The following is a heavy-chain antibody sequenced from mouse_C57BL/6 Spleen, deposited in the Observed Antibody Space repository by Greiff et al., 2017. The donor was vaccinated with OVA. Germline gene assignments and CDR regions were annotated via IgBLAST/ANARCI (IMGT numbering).Heavy chain of an antibody. CDR2: INPNNGGT. CDR3: ARGNYYGSSYGEGFAY. J-gene: IGHJ3*01. Sequence: VQLKQSGPELVKPGASVKIPCKASGYTFTDYNMDWVKQSHGKSLEWIGDINPNNGGTIYNQKFKGKATLTVDKSSSTAYMELRSLTSEDTAVYYCARGNYYGSSYGEGFAYWGQGTLVTVSA. D-gene: IGHD1-1*01. V-gene: IGHV1-18*01. CDR1: GYTFTDYN.